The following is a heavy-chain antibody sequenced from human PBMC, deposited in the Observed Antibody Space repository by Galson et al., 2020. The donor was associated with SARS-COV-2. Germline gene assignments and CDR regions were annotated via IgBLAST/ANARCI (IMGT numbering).Heavy chain of an antibody. V-gene: IGHV3-48*03. D-gene: IGHD1-26*01. CDR1: GFTFSSYE. J-gene: IGHJ1*01. CDR2: ISDSGKTI. Sequence: GESLKISCRGSGFTFSSYEMNWFRQAPGKGLEWVSYISDSGKTIYYADSVEGRFTTSRDNVKDTVYLQMNSLGADDTAVYYCARGFDNYYVPVDFWGQGTLVTVSS. CDR3: ARGFDNYYVPVDF.